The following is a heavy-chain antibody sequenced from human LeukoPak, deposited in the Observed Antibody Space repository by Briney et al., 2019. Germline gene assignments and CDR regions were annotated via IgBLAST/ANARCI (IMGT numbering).Heavy chain of an antibody. Sequence: GGSLRLSCAASGFTFSSYAMSWVRQAPGKGLEWVSAISGSGGSTYYADPVKGRFTISRDNSKNTLYLQMNSLRAEDTAVYYCAAGGWELQGAFDIWGQGTMVTVSS. D-gene: IGHD1-26*01. J-gene: IGHJ3*02. CDR3: AAGGWELQGAFDI. CDR2: ISGSGGST. V-gene: IGHV3-23*01. CDR1: GFTFSSYA.